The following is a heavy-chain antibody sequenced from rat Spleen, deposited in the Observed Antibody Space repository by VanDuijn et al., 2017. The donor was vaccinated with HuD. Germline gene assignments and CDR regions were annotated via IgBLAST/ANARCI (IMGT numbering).Heavy chain of an antibody. Sequence: EVQLVESGGGLVQPGRSLKLSCAASGFTFSNYGMAWVRQAPTKGLEWVASITNSGGSTYYRDSVKGRFTISRDNAKSTLYLQMDSLRSEDTATYYCATHKGDAWGQGASVTVSS. CDR1: GFTFSNYG. V-gene: IGHV5S13*01. CDR3: ATHKGDA. J-gene: IGHJ4*01. CDR2: ITNSGGST.